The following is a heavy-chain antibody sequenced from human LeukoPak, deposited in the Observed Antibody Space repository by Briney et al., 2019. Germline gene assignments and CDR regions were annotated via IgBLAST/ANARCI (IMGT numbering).Heavy chain of an antibody. V-gene: IGHV3-7*01. CDR2: IKQDGSEK. J-gene: IGHJ5*02. CDR1: GFTFSSYW. CDR3: AREVQLLTNWFDP. Sequence: GGSLRLSCAASGFTFSSYWMSWVRQAPGKGLEWVANIKQDGSEKYYVDSVKGRFTISRDNAKNSLYLQMNSLRAEDTAVYYCAREVQLLTNWFDPWGQGTLVTVSS. D-gene: IGHD2-2*01.